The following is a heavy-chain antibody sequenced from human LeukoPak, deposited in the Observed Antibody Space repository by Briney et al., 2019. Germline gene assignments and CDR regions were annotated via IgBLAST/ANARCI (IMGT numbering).Heavy chain of an antibody. CDR1: GGSISSYY. CDR3: SRDRIDDAFDI. CDR2: IYPSGST. Sequence: SETLSLTCTVSGGSISSYYWSWIRQPAGKGLEWIGRIYPSGSTYYSPSLKSRVTMSVDTSKNQSSLKLSSVTAADTAVYYCSRDRIDDAFDIWGQGTMVTVSS. J-gene: IGHJ3*02. D-gene: IGHD2-15*01. V-gene: IGHV4-4*07.